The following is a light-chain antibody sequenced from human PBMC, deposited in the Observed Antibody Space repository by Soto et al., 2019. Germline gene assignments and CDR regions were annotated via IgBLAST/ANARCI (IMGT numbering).Light chain of an antibody. CDR1: QSLRGL. CDR3: QQRHMWPIT. J-gene: IGKJ5*01. V-gene: IGKV3-11*01. CDR2: DAY. Sequence: EVVLTQSPVILSLSPGERATPSCRAGQSLRGLLAWYRQKPGPAPRLLIYDAYNRATGIPPRFSGSGSGTEFTLTISSLEPEDSAVYYCQQRHMWPITFGQGTRLEI.